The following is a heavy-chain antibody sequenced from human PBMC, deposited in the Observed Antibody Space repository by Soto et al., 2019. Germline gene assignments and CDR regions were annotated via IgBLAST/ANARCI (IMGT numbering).Heavy chain of an antibody. D-gene: IGHD4-17*01. CDR2: ISTYNGNT. Sequence: QVQLVQSGTEVKKPGASVKVSCKASGYTFTSYGITWVRQAPEQGLEWRGWISTYNGNTSYAQKLQVRVTMTTDTSTSTAYMELRSLRTDDTAVYYCARGAYGDYLADSWGHGALVTVSS. J-gene: IGHJ5*01. V-gene: IGHV1-18*01. CDR1: GYTFTSYG. CDR3: ARGAYGDYLADS.